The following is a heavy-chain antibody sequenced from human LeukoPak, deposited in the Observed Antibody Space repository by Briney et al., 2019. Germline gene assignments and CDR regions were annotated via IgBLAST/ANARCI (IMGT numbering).Heavy chain of an antibody. Sequence: GGSLRLSCAASGFTFSSYAMHWVRQAPGKGLEYVSAISSNGGSTYYANSVKGRFTISRDNSKNTLYLQMGSLRAEDMAVYYCARGGSSPSMRWFDPWGQGTLVTVSS. CDR2: ISSNGGST. J-gene: IGHJ5*02. D-gene: IGHD6-6*01. CDR3: ARGGSSPSMRWFDP. V-gene: IGHV3-64*01. CDR1: GFTFSSYA.